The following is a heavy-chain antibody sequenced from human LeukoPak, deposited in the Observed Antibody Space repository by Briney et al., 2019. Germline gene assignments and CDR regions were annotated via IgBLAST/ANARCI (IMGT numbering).Heavy chain of an antibody. J-gene: IGHJ4*02. D-gene: IGHD3-22*01. V-gene: IGHV1-2*02. Sequence: GASVTVSYKASGYTFTVQYIHWVRQAPGQGREWMGWINPNSGGTNYAQKFQGRVTMTRDTSISTAYMEVSSLGSDDTAVYYCARSYSYDSSGYYGAKWGQGTLVTVSS. CDR2: INPNSGGT. CDR3: ARSYSYDSSGYYGAK. CDR1: GYTFTVQY.